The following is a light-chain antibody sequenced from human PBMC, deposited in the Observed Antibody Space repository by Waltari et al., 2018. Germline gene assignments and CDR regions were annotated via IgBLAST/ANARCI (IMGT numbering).Light chain of an antibody. CDR1: QSVGRS. V-gene: IGKV3-20*01. Sequence: EIVLTQSPGTLSLSPGERVTLACRASQSVGRSLVGYQQKPGQAPRLLIYAASTRATGIPDRFSGSGSGTDFSLTISRLEPEDFAVYYCQKYERLPATFGQGTKVEFK. CDR3: QKYERLPAT. CDR2: AAS. J-gene: IGKJ1*01.